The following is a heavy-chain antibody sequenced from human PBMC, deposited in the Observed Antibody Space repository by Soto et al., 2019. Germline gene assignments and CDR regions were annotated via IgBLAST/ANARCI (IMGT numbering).Heavy chain of an antibody. CDR2: IYYSGST. Sequence: PSETLSLTCTVAGGSISSYYWRWIRQPPGKGLEWIGYIYYSGSTNYNPSLKSRVTISVDTSKNQFSLKLSSVTAADTAVYYCARDNYGEMGGYDYWGQGTLVTVSS. D-gene: IGHD4-17*01. J-gene: IGHJ4*02. CDR1: GGSISSYY. V-gene: IGHV4-59*01. CDR3: ARDNYGEMGGYDY.